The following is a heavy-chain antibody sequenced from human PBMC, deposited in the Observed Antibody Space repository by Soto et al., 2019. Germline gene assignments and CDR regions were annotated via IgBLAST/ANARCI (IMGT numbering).Heavy chain of an antibody. D-gene: IGHD2-15*01. CDR2: IESGGST. Sequence: EEQLVETGGGVIQRGGSLRLSCNASGFTVSSTYMSWVRQAPGMGLEWVAVIESGGSTHYSDSVKGRFTISRDIPKNMIYLHLYTLRAEDTAVYYCATDLGTLRLLNSYFYGLDVGGQGPTVTVSS. CDR3: ATDLGTLRLLNSYFYGLDV. J-gene: IGHJ6*02. V-gene: IGHV3-53*02. CDR1: GFTVSSTY.